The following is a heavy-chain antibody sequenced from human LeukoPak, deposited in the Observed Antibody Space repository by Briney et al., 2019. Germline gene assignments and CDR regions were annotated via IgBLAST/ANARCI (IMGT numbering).Heavy chain of an antibody. CDR3: ARSGSLHRDTALNYFDY. Sequence: SVKVSRKASGGTFSSYAISWVRQAPGQGLEWMGGIIPIFGTANYAQKFQGRVTITADESTSTAYMELSSLRSEDTAVYYCARSGSLHRDTALNYFDYWGQGTLVTVSS. CDR1: GGTFSSYA. CDR2: IIPIFGTA. D-gene: IGHD1-14*01. V-gene: IGHV1-69*01. J-gene: IGHJ4*02.